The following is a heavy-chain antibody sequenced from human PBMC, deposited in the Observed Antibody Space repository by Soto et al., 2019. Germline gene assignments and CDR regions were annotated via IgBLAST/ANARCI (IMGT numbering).Heavy chain of an antibody. CDR2: IYYSGST. J-gene: IGHJ4*02. CDR1: GGSVSSGSYY. V-gene: IGHV4-61*01. CDR3: ARTTAVPNTLRSRYFFDY. D-gene: IGHD4-17*01. Sequence: SETLSLTCTVSGGSVSSGSYYWSWIRQPPGKGLEWIGYIYYSGSTNYNPSLKSRVTISVDTSKNQFSLRLSSVTTADTALYYCARTTAVPNTLRSRYFFDYWGQGTLVTVSS.